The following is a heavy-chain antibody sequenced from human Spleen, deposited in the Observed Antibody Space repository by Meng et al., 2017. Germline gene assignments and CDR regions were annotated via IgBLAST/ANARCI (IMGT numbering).Heavy chain of an antibody. CDR1: GGSISPSGYY. CDR3: VRSSAWVRTGFDP. J-gene: IGHJ5*02. D-gene: IGHD6-19*01. CDR2: IGHSGFT. V-gene: IGHV4-39*01. Sequence: QPQLQESGPGLVRPSEALSLTCSVSGGSISPSGYYWGWIRQPPGKGLEWIGSIGHSGFTYYTPSLKSRVTVSIDTSRNQFSLWLTSVTAADTAVYYCVRSSAWVRTGFDPWGQGTLVTVSS.